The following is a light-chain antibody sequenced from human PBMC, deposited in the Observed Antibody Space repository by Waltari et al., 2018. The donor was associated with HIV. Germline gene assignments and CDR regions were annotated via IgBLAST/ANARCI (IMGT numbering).Light chain of an antibody. J-gene: IGLJ2*01. CDR3: QSFDKSLRDTVV. Sequence: QSVLTQPPSVSGAPGQKVTVSCTGSSSNVGAGYDVHWYHQFPGTAPKLLVYGNGNRPSGVPDRFSASKAGTSASLAITGLQAEDEADYYCQSFDKSLRDTVVFGGGTKVSVL. CDR2: GNG. V-gene: IGLV1-40*01. CDR1: SSNVGAGYD.